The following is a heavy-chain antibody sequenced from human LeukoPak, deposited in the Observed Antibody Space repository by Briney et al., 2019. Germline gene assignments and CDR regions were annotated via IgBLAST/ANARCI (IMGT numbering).Heavy chain of an antibody. CDR2: ISSGGDNT. CDR1: GFSFSNYG. Sequence: GGSLRLSCAASGFSFSNYGMSWVRQAPGKGLEWVSSISSGGDNTYYADSVKGRFTISRDNAKNSLYLQMNSLRAEDTAVYYCASGYSGLFDYWGQGTLVTVSS. CDR3: ASGYSGLFDY. V-gene: IGHV3-21*04. J-gene: IGHJ4*02. D-gene: IGHD5-12*01.